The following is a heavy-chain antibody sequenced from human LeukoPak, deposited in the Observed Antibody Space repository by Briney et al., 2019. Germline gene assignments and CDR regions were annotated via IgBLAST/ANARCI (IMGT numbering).Heavy chain of an antibody. V-gene: IGHV1-2*06. Sequence: ASVKVSCKASGYTFTVYYMYWVRQAPGQGLEWMGRINPNSGGTNYAQKFQGRVTMTRDTSISTAYMELSRLRSDDTAVYYCASGYTSGWTETPFDYWGQGTLVTVSS. CDR3: ASGYTSGWTETPFDY. CDR2: INPNSGGT. J-gene: IGHJ4*02. CDR1: GYTFTVYY. D-gene: IGHD6-19*01.